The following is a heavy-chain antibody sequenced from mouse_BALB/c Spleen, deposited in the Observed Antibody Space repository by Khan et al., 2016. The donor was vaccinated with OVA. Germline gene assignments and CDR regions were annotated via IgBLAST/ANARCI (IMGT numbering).Heavy chain of an antibody. CDR3: ARTKYLARY. J-gene: IGHJ2*01. CDR2: IWAGGST. CDR1: GYSLTRYG. Sequence: QIQLVQSGPGLVAPSQSLSITCTVYGYSLTRYGVHWVRQPPGKGLEWLGLIWAGGSTNYNWALMSRLSISIDNSKCLVFLIMNSLQTDDTALYYCARTKYLARYWGQGTTLTVSA. D-gene: IGHD3-3*01. V-gene: IGHV2-9*02.